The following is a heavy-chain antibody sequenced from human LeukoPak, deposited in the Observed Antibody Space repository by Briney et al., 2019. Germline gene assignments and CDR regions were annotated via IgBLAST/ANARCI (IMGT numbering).Heavy chain of an antibody. CDR1: GGSISSYY. CDR3: ARSLRDSSGYLEDAFDI. V-gene: IGHV4-59*01. CDR2: IYYSGST. Sequence: SETLSLTCTVSGGSISSYYWSWIRQPPGKGLEWIGYIYYSGSTNYSPSLKSRVTISVDTSKNQFSLKLSSVTAADTAVYYCARSLRDSSGYLEDAFDIWGQGTMVTVSS. D-gene: IGHD3-22*01. J-gene: IGHJ3*02.